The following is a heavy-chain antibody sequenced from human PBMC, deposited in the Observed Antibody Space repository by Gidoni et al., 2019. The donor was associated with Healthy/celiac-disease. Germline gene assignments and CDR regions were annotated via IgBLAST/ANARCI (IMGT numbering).Heavy chain of an antibody. CDR1: GSTFTSYA. J-gene: IGHJ6*03. CDR2: INAGNGNT. Sequence: QVQLVQSGAEVKKPGASVKVSCKASGSTFTSYAMPWVRQAPGQRLEWMGWINAGNGNTKYSQKFQGRVTITRDTSASTAYMELSSLRSEDTAVYYCARGLQTRIAAAGTGYYMDVWGKGTTVTVSS. CDR3: ARGLQTRIAAAGTGYYMDV. V-gene: IGHV1-3*01. D-gene: IGHD6-13*01.